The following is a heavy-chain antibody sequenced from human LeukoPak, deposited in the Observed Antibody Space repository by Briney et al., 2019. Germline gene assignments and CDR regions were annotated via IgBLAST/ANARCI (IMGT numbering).Heavy chain of an antibody. CDR2: ISYDGSNK. Sequence: GWSLRLSCGASGFTFSSCAMHWVRQAPGKGLEWVAVISYDGSNKYYADSVKGRFTISRDNSKNTLYLQMNSLRAEDTAVYYCARPNRSRWLVLYYFDYWGQGTLVTVSS. J-gene: IGHJ4*02. CDR3: ARPNRSRWLVLYYFDY. D-gene: IGHD6-19*01. V-gene: IGHV3-30*04. CDR1: GFTFSSCA.